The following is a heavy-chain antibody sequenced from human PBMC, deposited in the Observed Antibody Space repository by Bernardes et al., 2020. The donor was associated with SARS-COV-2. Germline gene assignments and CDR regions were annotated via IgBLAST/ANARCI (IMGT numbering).Heavy chain of an antibody. CDR1: GFTFSTYN. CDR3: ARAIRGYCSSTVSCENSPGDGMDV. Sequence: GGSLRLSCAASGFTFSTYNMNWVRQAPGKGLEWVSSISSSSNYIYYADSVKGRFTISRDNAKNALYLQMNSLRAEDTAVYYCARAIRGYCSSTVSCENSPGDGMDVWGQGTTVTVSS. D-gene: IGHD2-2*01. V-gene: IGHV3-21*01. J-gene: IGHJ6*02. CDR2: ISSSSNYI.